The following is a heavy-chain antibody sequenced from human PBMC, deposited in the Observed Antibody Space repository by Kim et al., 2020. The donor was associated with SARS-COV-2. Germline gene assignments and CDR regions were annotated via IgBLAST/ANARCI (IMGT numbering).Heavy chain of an antibody. J-gene: IGHJ3*02. Sequence: DSVKGRFTISRDNSKNTLYMQMNSLRADDMAVYYCTKDLRQNYAGDAFDIWGQGTMVTVSS. CDR3: TKDLRQNYAGDAFDI. V-gene: IGHV3-30*02. D-gene: IGHD2-2*01.